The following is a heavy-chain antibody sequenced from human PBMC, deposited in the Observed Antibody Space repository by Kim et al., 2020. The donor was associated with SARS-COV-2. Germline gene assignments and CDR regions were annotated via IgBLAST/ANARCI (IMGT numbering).Heavy chain of an antibody. D-gene: IGHD3-22*01. Sequence: SLKSRVTITVDTSKNQFSLKLSPVTAADTAVYYCARGNYYDSSGYYYFDYWGQGTLVTVSS. V-gene: IGHV4-34*01. J-gene: IGHJ4*02. CDR3: ARGNYYDSSGYYYFDY.